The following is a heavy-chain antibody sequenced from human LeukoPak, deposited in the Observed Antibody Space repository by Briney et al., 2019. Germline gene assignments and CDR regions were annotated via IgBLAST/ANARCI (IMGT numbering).Heavy chain of an antibody. CDR3: ARGLELGYCSSTSCYHFYY. V-gene: IGHV4-34*01. D-gene: IGHD2-2*01. J-gene: IGHJ4*02. CDR2: INHSGST. CDR1: GGSFSGYY. Sequence: PSETLSLTCAVYGGSFSGYYWSWIRQPPGKGLEWIGEINHSGSTNYNPSLKSRVTISVDTSKNQFSLKLSSVTAADTAVYYCARGLELGYCSSTSCYHFYYWGQGTLVTVSS.